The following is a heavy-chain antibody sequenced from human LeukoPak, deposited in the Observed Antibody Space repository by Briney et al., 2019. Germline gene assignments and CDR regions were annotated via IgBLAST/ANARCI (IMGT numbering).Heavy chain of an antibody. CDR1: GYTLTELS. CDR2: FDPEDGET. V-gene: IGHV1-24*01. CDR3: ATGSQQWLVPHY. Sequence: ASVKVSCKVSGYTLTELSMHWVRQAPGKGLEGMGGFDPEDGETIYAQKFQGRVTMTEDTSTDTAYMELSSLRSEDTAVYYCATGSQQWLVPHYWGQGTLVTVSS. J-gene: IGHJ4*02. D-gene: IGHD6-19*01.